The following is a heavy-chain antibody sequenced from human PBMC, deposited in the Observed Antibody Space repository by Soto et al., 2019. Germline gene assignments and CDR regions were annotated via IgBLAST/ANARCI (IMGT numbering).Heavy chain of an antibody. CDR3: AHRPRSSREY. CDR2: IYGDDDK. Sequence: QITLKESGPTLVKPTQTLTLTCTFSGFSLSTSGVGVGWIRQPPGKALEWLALIYGDDDKRYSPSLKSRLTTTKDTSKLQVALTMTTMDPVDTATYSCAHRPRSSREYCGQGTPVTVSS. D-gene: IGHD6-13*01. V-gene: IGHV2-5*02. CDR1: GFSLSTSGVG. J-gene: IGHJ4*02.